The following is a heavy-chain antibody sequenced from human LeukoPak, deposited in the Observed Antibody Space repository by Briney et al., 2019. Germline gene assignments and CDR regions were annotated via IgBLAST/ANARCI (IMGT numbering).Heavy chain of an antibody. CDR2: IIPIFGTA. V-gene: IGHV1-69*13. J-gene: IGHJ4*02. CDR3: ARASSDDTAMATPFAY. CDR1: GYTFTGYY. Sequence: ASVKVSCKASGYTFTGYYMHWVRQAPGQGLEWMGGIIPIFGTANYQQKFQGRVTITADESTRTVYMSLNSLRFEDTAVYYCARASSDDTAMATPFAYWGQGTLVTVSS. D-gene: IGHD5-18*01.